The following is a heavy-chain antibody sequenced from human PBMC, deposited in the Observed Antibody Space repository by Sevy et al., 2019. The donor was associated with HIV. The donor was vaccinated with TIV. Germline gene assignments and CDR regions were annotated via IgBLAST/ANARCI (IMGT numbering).Heavy chain of an antibody. Sequence: GGSLRLSCAASGFTFSSYWMHWVRQAPGKGLVWVSRINSDGSSTSYADSVKGRFTISRDNAKNTLYLQMNSLRAEDTAVYYCARDFRSRDFWSGYYASTNWFDPWGRGTLVTVSS. CDR2: INSDGSST. CDR3: ARDFRSRDFWSGYYASTNWFDP. J-gene: IGHJ5*02. D-gene: IGHD3-3*01. V-gene: IGHV3-74*01. CDR1: GFTFSSYW.